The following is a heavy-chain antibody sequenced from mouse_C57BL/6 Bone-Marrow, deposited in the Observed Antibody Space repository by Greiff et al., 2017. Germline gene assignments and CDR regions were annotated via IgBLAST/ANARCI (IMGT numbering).Heavy chain of an antibody. D-gene: IGHD1-1*01. V-gene: IGHV5-12*01. CDR3: ARVVATTHWYFDV. Sequence: VQLVESGGGLVQPGGSLKLSCAASGFTFSDYYMYWVRQTPEKRLEWVAYISNGGGSTYYPDTVKGRFTISRANAKHTLYLQMSRLKSEDTAMYYCARVVATTHWYFDVWGTGTTVTVSS. J-gene: IGHJ1*03. CDR1: GFTFSDYY. CDR2: ISNGGGST.